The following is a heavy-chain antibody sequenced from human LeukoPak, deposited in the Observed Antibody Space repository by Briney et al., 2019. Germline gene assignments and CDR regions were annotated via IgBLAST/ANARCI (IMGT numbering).Heavy chain of an antibody. D-gene: IGHD4-17*01. CDR1: GGSIRSYY. J-gene: IGHJ4*02. CDR3: ASHDYGDSRVDY. CDR2: IYYSGSI. V-gene: IGHV4-59*08. Sequence: KPSETLSLTCTISGGSIRSYYWSWIRQPPGKGLEWIGYIYYSGSINYNPSLKSRVTISVDTSKNQFSLKLSSVTAADTAVYYCASHDYGDSRVDYWGQGTLVTVSS.